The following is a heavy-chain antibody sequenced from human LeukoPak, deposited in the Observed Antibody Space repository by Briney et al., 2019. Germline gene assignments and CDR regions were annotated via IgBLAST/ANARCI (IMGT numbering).Heavy chain of an antibody. CDR2: ISSGSNII. Sequence: PGGSLRLSCAASGFTFSIYSMNWVRQAPGKGLEWVSYISSGSNIIHYADSVKGRFTISRDNAKNSLSLQMNSLRDEDTAVYYCARDYDTTGRAFDIWGQGTMVTVSS. CDR3: ARDYDTTGRAFDI. CDR1: GFTFSIYS. D-gene: IGHD3-22*01. V-gene: IGHV3-48*02. J-gene: IGHJ3*02.